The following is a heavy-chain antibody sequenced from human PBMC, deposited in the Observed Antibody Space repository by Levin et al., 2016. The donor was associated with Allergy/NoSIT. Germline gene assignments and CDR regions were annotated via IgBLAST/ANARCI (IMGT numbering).Heavy chain of an antibody. J-gene: IGHJ4*02. D-gene: IGHD6-19*01. CDR1: GYTFTSYG. V-gene: IGHV1-18*04. CDR2: SSAYNGQR. CDR3: ARELQWLAPGDEYYFDY. Sequence: ASVKVSCKASGYTFTSYGISWVRQAPGQGLEWMGWSSAYNGQRNYAQKFQGRVTMTTDASSNTAYMELRSLKSDDTAVYYCARELQWLAPGDEYYFDYWGQGTLVTVAS.